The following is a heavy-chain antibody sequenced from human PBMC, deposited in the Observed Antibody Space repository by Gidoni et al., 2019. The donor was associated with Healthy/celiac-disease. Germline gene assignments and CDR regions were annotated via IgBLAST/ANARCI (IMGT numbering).Heavy chain of an antibody. D-gene: IGHD3-3*02. J-gene: IGHJ4*02. CDR2: ISIGGSGT. CDR1: VFPFSNFA. Sequence: EVQLSESVGGLLQPGGSLRLSCAASVFPFSNFAMSWVRQVPEKGLEWVSTISIGGSGTYYADFVKDRLTISRDASKNTLSLQMRSLRAEDTALYYCARHIWGGHFDYGGKGTPVTVSS. CDR3: ARHIWGGHFDY. V-gene: IGHV3-23*01.